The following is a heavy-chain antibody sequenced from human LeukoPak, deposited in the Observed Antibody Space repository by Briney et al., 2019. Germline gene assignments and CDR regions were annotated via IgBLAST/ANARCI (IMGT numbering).Heavy chain of an antibody. CDR3: ARGREGASIFDY. CDR1: GDSLSRYY. V-gene: IGHV4-4*07. CDR2: VDTSGST. D-gene: IGHD1-26*01. J-gene: IGHJ4*02. Sequence: TSETLSLTSTVSGDSLSRYYWTWIRQPAGKGLEWIGRVDTSGSTNYNPSLRSRVTMSLDTSKNQFSLILTSVTAADTAVYYCARGREGASIFDYWGQGALVTVSS.